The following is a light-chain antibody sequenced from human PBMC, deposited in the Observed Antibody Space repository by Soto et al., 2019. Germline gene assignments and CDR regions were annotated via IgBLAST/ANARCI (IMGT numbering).Light chain of an antibody. V-gene: IGKV1-5*03. CDR2: KAS. Sequence: DIQMTQSPSTLSASVGDRVTITCRASQSISSWLTWYQQKAGQAPKLLIYKASIVESGVPSRFSGSGSGTEFTLTISSLQPDDSATSYCQQYFYFATFGQGTRVEVK. J-gene: IGKJ1*01. CDR3: QQYFYFAT. CDR1: QSISSW.